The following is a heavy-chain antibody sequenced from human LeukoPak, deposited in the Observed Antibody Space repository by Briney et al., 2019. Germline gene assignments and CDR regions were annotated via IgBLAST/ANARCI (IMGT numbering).Heavy chain of an antibody. V-gene: IGHV4-39*07. Sequence: PSETLSLTCTVSGASISSSTDYWGWIRQPPGKGLEWIANIYYSGSTYYNPSLKSRVTISVDTSKNQFSLKLSSVTAADTAVYYCARDRRSSWYYFDYWGQGTLVTVSS. CDR2: IYYSGST. CDR3: ARDRRSSWYYFDY. J-gene: IGHJ4*02. D-gene: IGHD6-13*01. CDR1: GASISSSTDY.